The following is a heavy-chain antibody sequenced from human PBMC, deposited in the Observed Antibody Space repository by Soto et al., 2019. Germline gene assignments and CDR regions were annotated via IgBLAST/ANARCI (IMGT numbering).Heavy chain of an antibody. Sequence: EVKLLESGGGLVPPGASARLSCITSGFIFDNYAMSWVRQSTRRGLEWVAAISGSGHATYYTQSVQGRFIISRDKSKKSVFLQMHNLRAEDTAVYYCAKGRYFDSSGGCANYWGLGTLVTVSS. V-gene: IGHV3-23*01. J-gene: IGHJ4*02. CDR2: ISGSGHAT. D-gene: IGHD3-22*01. CDR1: GFIFDNYA. CDR3: AKGRYFDSSGGCANY.